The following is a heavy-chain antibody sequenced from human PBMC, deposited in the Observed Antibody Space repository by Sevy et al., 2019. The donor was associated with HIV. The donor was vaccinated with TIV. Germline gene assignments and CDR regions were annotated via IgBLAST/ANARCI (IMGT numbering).Heavy chain of an antibody. Sequence: GGSLRLSCAASGFTFDDYAMHWVRQAPGKGLEWVSGISWNSGSIGYADSVKGGFTISRDKAKNFLYLQMNSLRAEDKALIYCAKVNRGPYCSGGSCYSNHAFDIWGQGTMVTVSS. D-gene: IGHD2-15*01. CDR3: AKVNRGPYCSGGSCYSNHAFDI. V-gene: IGHV3-9*01. J-gene: IGHJ3*02. CDR2: ISWNSGSI. CDR1: GFTFDDYA.